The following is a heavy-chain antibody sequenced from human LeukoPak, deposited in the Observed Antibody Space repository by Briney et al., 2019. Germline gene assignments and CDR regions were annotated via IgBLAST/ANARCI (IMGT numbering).Heavy chain of an antibody. V-gene: IGHV3-66*02. CDR2: IYSGGST. Sequence: GGTLRLSCAASGFTLSSYGMSWVRQAPGKGLEWVSVIYSGGSTYYADSVKGRFTISRDNSKNTVYLQMNSLRPEDTAVYYCAKQWELDQWGQGTLVTVSS. CDR3: AKQWELDQ. CDR1: GFTLSSYG. D-gene: IGHD1-26*01. J-gene: IGHJ4*02.